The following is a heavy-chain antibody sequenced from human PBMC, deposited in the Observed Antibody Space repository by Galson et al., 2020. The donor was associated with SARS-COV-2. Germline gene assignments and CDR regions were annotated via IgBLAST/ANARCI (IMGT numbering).Heavy chain of an antibody. CDR3: ARRLESNNWQRYFDY. V-gene: IGHV5-51*01. CDR2: IYPHDSDT. Sequence: KIGESLKISCKGFGYSFTTYWIGWVRQMPGKGLEWMGIIYPHDSDTIYSPSFQGQVTISADKSINTAYLQWSSLKASDTAMYYCARRLESNNWQRYFDYWGQGTLVTVSS. D-gene: IGHD1-1*01. J-gene: IGHJ4*02. CDR1: GYSFTTYW.